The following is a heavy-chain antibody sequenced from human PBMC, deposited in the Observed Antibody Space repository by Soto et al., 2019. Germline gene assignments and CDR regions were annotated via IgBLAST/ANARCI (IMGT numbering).Heavy chain of an antibody. CDR2: ISGKSTYI. CDR3: ARDKGYGDDLDS. Sequence: VQLVESGGGLVKPGGPLRLSCAASGFSFSDYYMSWVRQAPGKGLEWVSSISGKSTYIYYAASVKGRFTISRENARNSVYLQMHSLRAEDTAVYYCARDKGYGDDLDSWGQGTLVTVSS. CDR1: GFSFSDYY. J-gene: IGHJ4*02. V-gene: IGHV3-21*01. D-gene: IGHD4-17*01.